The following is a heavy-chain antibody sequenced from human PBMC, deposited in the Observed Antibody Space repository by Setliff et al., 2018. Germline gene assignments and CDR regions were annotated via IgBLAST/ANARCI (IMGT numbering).Heavy chain of an antibody. CDR2: IYYSGST. V-gene: IGHV4-39*07. CDR3: ARRATYYNFWSGYYDY. J-gene: IGHJ4*02. Sequence: LSLTCTVSGGSISSSSYYWGWIRQHPGKGLEWIGSIYYSGSTYYNPSLKSRVTISVDTSKNQFSLKLSSVTAADTAVYYCARRATYYNFWSGYYDYWGQGTLVTVSS. D-gene: IGHD3-3*01. CDR1: GGSISSSSYY.